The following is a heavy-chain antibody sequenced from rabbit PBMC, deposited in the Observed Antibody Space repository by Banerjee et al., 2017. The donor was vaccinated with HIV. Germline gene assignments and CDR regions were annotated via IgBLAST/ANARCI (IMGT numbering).Heavy chain of an antibody. CDR1: GFSFSSGYY. D-gene: IGHD4-1*01. CDR3: ARDLAGVIGWNFGL. J-gene: IGHJ4*01. CDR2: IWTASTGTT. V-gene: IGHV1S40*01. Sequence: QSLVESGGGLVKPGASLTLTCKASGFSFSSGYYMCWVRQAPGKGLEWIACIWTASTGTTYYASWAKGRFTISKASWTTVTLQMTSLTAADTATYFCARDLAGVIGWNFGLWGQGTLVTVS.